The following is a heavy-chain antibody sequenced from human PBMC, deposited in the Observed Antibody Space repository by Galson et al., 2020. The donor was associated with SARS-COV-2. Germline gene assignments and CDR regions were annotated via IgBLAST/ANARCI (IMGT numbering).Heavy chain of an antibody. D-gene: IGHD2-15*01. CDR2: ISGSGGTT. CDR1: GFTFNNYA. Sequence: QLGESLKISCAASGFTFNNYAMSWFRQTPGKGLEWVSSISGSGGTTYYADSVKGRFAISRDNSKNKLFLQMNSLRAEDTAVYYCARVVGGPAIGEDAFAVWGQGTMVTVS. V-gene: IGHV3-23*01. CDR3: ARVVGGPAIGEDAFAV. J-gene: IGHJ3*01.